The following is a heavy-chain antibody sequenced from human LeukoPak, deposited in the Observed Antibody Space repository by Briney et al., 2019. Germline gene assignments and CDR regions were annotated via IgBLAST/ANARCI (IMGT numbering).Heavy chain of an antibody. CDR1: EFMFSSYW. V-gene: IGHV3-7*01. J-gene: IGHJ4*02. Sequence: GGSLRLSCAASEFMFSSYWMSWVRQAPGKGLEWVANIKQDGSERYNVDSVKGRFTISRDNSKNTLYLQMNSLRAEDTAVYYCASDPYGSGSLYWGQGTLVTVSS. CDR3: ASDPYGSGSLY. CDR2: IKQDGSER. D-gene: IGHD3-10*01.